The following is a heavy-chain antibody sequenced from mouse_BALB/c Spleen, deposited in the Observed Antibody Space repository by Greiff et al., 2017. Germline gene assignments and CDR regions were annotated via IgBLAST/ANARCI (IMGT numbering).Heavy chain of an antibody. D-gene: IGHD2-3*01. J-gene: IGHJ3*01. CDR3: TRDDGVFFAY. CDR1: GFTFSSYT. Sequence: EVMLVESGGGLVKPGGSLKLSCAASGFTFSSYTMSWVRQTPEKRLEWVATISSGGSYTYYPDSVKGRFTISRDNAKNTLYLQMSSLKSEDTAMYYCTRDDGVFFAYWGQGTLVTVSA. CDR2: ISSGGSYT. V-gene: IGHV5-6-4*01.